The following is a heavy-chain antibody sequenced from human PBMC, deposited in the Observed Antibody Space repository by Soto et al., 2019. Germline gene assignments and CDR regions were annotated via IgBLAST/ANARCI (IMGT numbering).Heavy chain of an antibody. Sequence: SVKVSCKASGGTFSSYAISWVRQAPGQGLEWMGGIIPIFGTANYAQKFQGRVTITADKSTSTAYMELSSLRSEDTAVYYCARGGKRQWLTTHNWFDPWGQGTLVTVSS. CDR3: ARGGKRQWLTTHNWFDP. J-gene: IGHJ5*02. V-gene: IGHV1-69*06. CDR2: IIPIFGTA. CDR1: GGTFSSYA. D-gene: IGHD6-19*01.